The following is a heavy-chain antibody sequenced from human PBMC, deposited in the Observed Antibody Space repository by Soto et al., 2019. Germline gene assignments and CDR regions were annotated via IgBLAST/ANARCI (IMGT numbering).Heavy chain of an antibody. V-gene: IGHV1-18*01. CDR2: ISAYNGNT. CDR3: ARVWAGTTFAYYYGMDV. Sequence: ASVKVSCKASGYTFTSYGINWVRQAPGQGLEWMGWISAYNGNTNYAQKLQGRVTMTTDTSTSTAYMELRSLRSDDTAVYYCARVWAGTTFAYYYGMDVWGQGTTVTVSS. D-gene: IGHD1-7*01. J-gene: IGHJ6*02. CDR1: GYTFTSYG.